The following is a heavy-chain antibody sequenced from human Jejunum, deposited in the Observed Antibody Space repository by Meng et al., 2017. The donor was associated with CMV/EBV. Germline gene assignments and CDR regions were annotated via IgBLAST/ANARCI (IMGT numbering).Heavy chain of an antibody. CDR2: YATDGRT. D-gene: IGHD1/OR15-1a*01. J-gene: IGHJ4*02. CDR1: GFTVTEKH. V-gene: IGHV3-66*01. Sequence: EVQLVESXXXXXQXXESLRLSCAVSGFTVTEKHLDWVRQVPGKGLEWVSKYATDGRTFYADSVKGRFTISRDNSKNTVYLQMNSLRVEDTAVYYCMNTPPGDWGQGTLVTVSS. CDR3: MNTPPGD.